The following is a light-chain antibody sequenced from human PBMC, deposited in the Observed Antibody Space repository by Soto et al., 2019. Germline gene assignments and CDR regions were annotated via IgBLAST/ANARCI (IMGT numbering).Light chain of an antibody. CDR2: WAS. CDR1: QSVLYSSNNKNY. J-gene: IGKJ4*01. V-gene: IGKV4-1*01. Sequence: DIVMTQSPDSLAVSLGERATINCKSSQSVLYSSNNKNYLAWYQQKPGQPPKLLIYWASTRESGVPDRFSGSGSGTDFPLTISSLQAEDVAVYYCHQYYSTLLLTFGGGTKVEIK. CDR3: HQYYSTLLLT.